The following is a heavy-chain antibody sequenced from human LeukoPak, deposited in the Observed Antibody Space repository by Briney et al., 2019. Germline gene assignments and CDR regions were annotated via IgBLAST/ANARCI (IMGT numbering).Heavy chain of an antibody. V-gene: IGHV3-49*03. CDR1: GFTFGDYS. Sequence: PGGSLRLSCTASGFTFGDYSMSWFRQAPGKGLEWVGFIRSKAYGGTPEYAASVKGRFTISRDDSEGVAYLQMNSLKTEDTAVYYCTRDQTPYYWGQGTLVTVSS. J-gene: IGHJ4*02. CDR3: TRDQTPYY. CDR2: IRSKAYGGTP.